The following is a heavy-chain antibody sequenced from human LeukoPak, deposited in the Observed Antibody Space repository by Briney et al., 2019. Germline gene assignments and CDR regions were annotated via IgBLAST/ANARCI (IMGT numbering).Heavy chain of an antibody. CDR2: IYSGGST. V-gene: IGHV3-66*01. D-gene: IGHD3-3*01. CDR3: ARVGWSGYHFDY. CDR1: GFTFSSHA. Sequence: GGSLRLSCAASGFTFSSHAMSWVRQAPGRGLEWVSVIYSGGSTYYADSVKGRFTISRDNPKNTLYLQMNTLRAEDTAVYYCARVGWSGYHFDYWGQGTQVTVSS. J-gene: IGHJ4*02.